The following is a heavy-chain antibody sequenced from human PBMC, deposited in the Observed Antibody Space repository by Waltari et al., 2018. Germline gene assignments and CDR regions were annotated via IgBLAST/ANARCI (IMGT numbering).Heavy chain of an antibody. V-gene: IGHV3-7*01. CDR2: IKQDGSEK. CDR1: GFTFSSYA. D-gene: IGHD2-15*01. Sequence: EVQLLESGGGLVQPGGSLRLSCAASGFTFSSYAMSWVRQAPGKGLEWVANIKQDGSEKYYVDSVKGRFTISRDNAKNSLYLQMNSLRAEDTAVYYCARGGDRYCSGGSCPVGAFDIWGQGTMVTVSS. CDR3: ARGGDRYCSGGSCPVGAFDI. J-gene: IGHJ3*02.